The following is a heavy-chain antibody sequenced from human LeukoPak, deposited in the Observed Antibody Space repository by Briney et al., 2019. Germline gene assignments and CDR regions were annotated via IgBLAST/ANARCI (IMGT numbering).Heavy chain of an antibody. J-gene: IGHJ4*02. D-gene: IGHD6-19*01. CDR2: IKQDGSEK. CDR3: ASRIAVAGTRPADYFDY. Sequence: GGSLRLSCAASGFTFSSYWMSWVRQAPGKGLEWVANIKQDGSEKYYVDSVKGRFTISRDNAKNSLYLQMNSLRAEDTAVYYCASRIAVAGTRPADYFDYWGQGTLVTVSS. CDR1: GFTFSSYW. V-gene: IGHV3-7*01.